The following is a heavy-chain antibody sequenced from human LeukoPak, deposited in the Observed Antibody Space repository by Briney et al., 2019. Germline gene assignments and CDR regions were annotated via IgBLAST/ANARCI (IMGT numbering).Heavy chain of an antibody. J-gene: IGHJ4*02. CDR2: IQPDGSEK. V-gene: IGHV3-7*01. D-gene: IGHD4-11*01. CDR3: VGGHYSDY. Sequence: GGSLRLSSAAPGFTFSNTWMNWDRQAPGKGLEWVANIQPDGSEKNYVDSVKGRFTISRDNVKNSLYLQMNGLSDEYTGFYYCVGGHYSDYTSQGTLVTVSS. CDR1: GFTFSNTW.